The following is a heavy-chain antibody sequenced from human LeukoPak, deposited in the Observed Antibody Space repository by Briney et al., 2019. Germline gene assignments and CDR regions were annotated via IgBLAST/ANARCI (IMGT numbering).Heavy chain of an antibody. J-gene: IGHJ3*02. CDR2: ISYSGST. V-gene: IGHV4-59*01. CDR1: GRSINSYY. D-gene: IGHD3-10*01. Sequence: SETLSLTCTVSGRSINSYYWSWIRQPPGKGLEWIGYISYSGSTKNNPSLKSRVTISVDTSNSQFSLMLTSVTAADTAVYYCAREGLGSFQDAFDIWGQGTMVTVSS. CDR3: AREGLGSFQDAFDI.